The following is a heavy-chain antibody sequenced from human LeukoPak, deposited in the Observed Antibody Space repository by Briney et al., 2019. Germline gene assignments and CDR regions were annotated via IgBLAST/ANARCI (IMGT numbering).Heavy chain of an antibody. J-gene: IGHJ5*02. V-gene: IGHV4-34*01. D-gene: IGHD6-13*01. CDR1: GGSFSGYY. CDR2: INHSGST. Sequence: SETLSLTCAVYGGSFSGYYWSWIRQPPGKGLEWIGEINHSGSTNYNPSLKSRVTISVDTSKNQFSLKLSSVTAADTAVYYCARLIAAGNWFDPWGQGTLVTVSS. CDR3: ARLIAAGNWFDP.